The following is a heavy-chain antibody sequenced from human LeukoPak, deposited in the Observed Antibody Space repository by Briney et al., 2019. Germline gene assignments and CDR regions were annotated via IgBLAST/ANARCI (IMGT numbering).Heavy chain of an antibody. D-gene: IGHD2-21*01. CDR2: INHSGST. V-gene: IGHV4-34*01. CDR3: ARRVLVIAIPPQYNWPDP. CDR1: GGSFSGYY. J-gene: IGHJ5*02. Sequence: SSEALSLTCAVYGGSFSGYYWSWIRQPPGKGLEWIGEINHSGSTNYNPSLKSRVTISVDTSKNQFSLKLSSVTAADTAVYYCARRVLVIAIPPQYNWPDPWGPGTLVPVSS.